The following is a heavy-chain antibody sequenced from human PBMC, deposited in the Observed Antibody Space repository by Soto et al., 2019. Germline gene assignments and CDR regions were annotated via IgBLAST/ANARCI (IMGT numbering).Heavy chain of an antibody. J-gene: IGHJ4*02. V-gene: IGHV3-33*01. D-gene: IGHD6-13*01. CDR2: IWYDGSNK. CDR1: GFTFSSYG. CDR3: ARARNSIAAAVPFDY. Sequence: QVQLVESGGGVVQPGRSLRLSCAASGFTFSSYGMHWVRQAPGKGLEWVAVIWYDGSNKYYADSVKGRFTISRDNSKNTLYLQMNSLRAEDTAVYYCARARNSIAAAVPFDYWGQGTLVTVSS.